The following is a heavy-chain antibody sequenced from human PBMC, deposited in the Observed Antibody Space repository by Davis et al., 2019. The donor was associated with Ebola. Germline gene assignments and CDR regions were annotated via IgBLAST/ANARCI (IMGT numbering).Heavy chain of an antibody. CDR2: IYSGGST. J-gene: IGHJ3*02. CDR3: ARGGGGKYGVGAFDI. Sequence: PGGSLRLSCAASGFTVSSNYMSWVRQAPGKGLEWVSVIYSGGSTYYADSVKGRFTISRHNSKNTLYLQMNSLRAEDTAVYYCARGGGGKYGVGAFDIWGQGTMVTVSS. CDR1: GFTVSSNY. V-gene: IGHV3-53*04. D-gene: IGHD4-17*01.